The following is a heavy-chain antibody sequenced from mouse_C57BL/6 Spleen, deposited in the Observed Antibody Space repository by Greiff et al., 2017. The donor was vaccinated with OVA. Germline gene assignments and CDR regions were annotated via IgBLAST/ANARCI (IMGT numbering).Heavy chain of an antibody. CDR2: IDPSDSYT. CDR3: ARRDGYYAMDY. CDR1: GYPFTSYW. V-gene: IGHV1-50*01. D-gene: IGHD2-3*01. Sequence: QVQLKQPGAELVKPGASVKLSCKASGYPFTSYWMQWVKQRPGQGLEWIGEIDPSDSYTNYNQKFKGKATLTVDTSSSTAYMQLSSLTSEDSAVYYCARRDGYYAMDYWGQGTSVTVSS. J-gene: IGHJ4*01.